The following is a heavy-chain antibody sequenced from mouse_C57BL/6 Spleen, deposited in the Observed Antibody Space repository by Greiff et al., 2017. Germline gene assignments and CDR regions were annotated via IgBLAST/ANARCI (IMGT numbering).Heavy chain of an antibody. CDR3: AREGTITTVVERAWFAY. V-gene: IGHV3-6*01. Sequence: EVQLVESGPGLVKPSQSLSLTCSVTGYSITSGYYWNWIRQFPGNKLEWMGYISYDGSNNSNPSLKNRISITRDTSKNQFFLKLNSVTTEDTATYYCAREGTITTVVERAWFAYWGQGTLVTVSA. CDR2: ISYDGSN. J-gene: IGHJ3*01. D-gene: IGHD1-1*01. CDR1: GYSITSGYY.